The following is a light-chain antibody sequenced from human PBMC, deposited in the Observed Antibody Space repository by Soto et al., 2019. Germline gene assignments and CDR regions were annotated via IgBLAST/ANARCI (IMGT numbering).Light chain of an antibody. CDR2: DVS. CDR3: CSYAGSYSYV. Sequence: QSALTQPRSVSGSPGQSVTISCTGTSSDVGGYNYVSWYQHHPAKAPKLMIYDVSKRPSGVPDRFSGSKSGNTASLTISGLQSEDEADYYCCSYAGSYSYVFETGTKVTVL. V-gene: IGLV2-11*01. J-gene: IGLJ1*01. CDR1: SSDVGGYNY.